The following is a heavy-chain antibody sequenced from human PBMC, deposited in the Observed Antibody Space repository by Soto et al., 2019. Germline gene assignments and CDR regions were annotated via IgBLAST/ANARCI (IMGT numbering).Heavy chain of an antibody. Sequence: SETLSLTCTVSGGSISSYYWSWIRQPPGKGLEWIGYIYYSGSTNYNPSLKSRVTISVDTSKNQFSLKLSSVTAADTAVYYCARDFSWSGYFFDYWGQGTLVTVSS. CDR3: ARDFSWSGYFFDY. J-gene: IGHJ4*02. CDR2: IYYSGST. D-gene: IGHD3-3*01. CDR1: GGSISSYY. V-gene: IGHV4-59*01.